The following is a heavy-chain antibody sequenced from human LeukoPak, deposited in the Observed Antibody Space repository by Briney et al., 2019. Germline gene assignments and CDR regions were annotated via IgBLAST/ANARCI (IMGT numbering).Heavy chain of an antibody. J-gene: IGHJ4*02. CDR1: GFTFRSYV. D-gene: IGHD3-16*01. V-gene: IGHV3-23*01. CDR2: ISGSGGSA. Sequence: PGGTLRLSCAASGFTFRSYVMSWVRQAPGKGLEWVSGISGSGGSAYYADSVKGRFTISRDNSKNTLDLQMNSLRVEDTAVYYCARGAWFGSDYTALYYFDYWGQGTLVTVSS. CDR3: ARGAWFGSDYTALYYFDY.